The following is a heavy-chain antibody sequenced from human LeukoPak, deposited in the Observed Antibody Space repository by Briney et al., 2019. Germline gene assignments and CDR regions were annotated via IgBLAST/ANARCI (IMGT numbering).Heavy chain of an antibody. CDR2: INTYNGDT. CDR1: GYTFSGYY. D-gene: IGHD4-17*01. J-gene: IGHJ4*02. CDR3: AREKRQTTAIDY. V-gene: IGHV1-18*04. Sequence: GASVKVSCKASGYTFSGYYMHWVRQAPGQGLEWMGWINTYNGDTDYAQKLQDRVTMTTDRSTSTAYMELRSLRSDDTAVYYCAREKRQTTAIDYWGQGTLVTVSS.